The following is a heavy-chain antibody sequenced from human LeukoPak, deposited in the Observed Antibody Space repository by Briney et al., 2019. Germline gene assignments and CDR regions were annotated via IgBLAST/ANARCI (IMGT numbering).Heavy chain of an antibody. D-gene: IGHD3-10*01. J-gene: IGHJ4*02. Sequence: PGGSLRLSCAASGFTFSSYAMSWVRQAPGKGLEWVSAISGSGGSTYYADSVKGRFTISRDNSKNTLYLQMNSLRAEDTAVYYCAKDSYYYGSGSYCTFDYWGQGTLVTVSS. V-gene: IGHV3-23*01. CDR3: AKDSYYYGSGSYCTFDY. CDR1: GFTFSSYA. CDR2: ISGSGGST.